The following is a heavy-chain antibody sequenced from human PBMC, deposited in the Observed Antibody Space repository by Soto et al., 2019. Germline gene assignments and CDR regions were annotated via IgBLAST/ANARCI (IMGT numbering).Heavy chain of an antibody. D-gene: IGHD3-3*01. CDR2: INHSGGT. J-gene: IGHJ6*02. CDR1: GASVSGHS. Sequence: PETLSLTCAVYGASVSGHSWTWIRQPPGKGLEWIGEINHSGGTDYNPALTSRVTMSVDTSKNQFSLTVTSVTAADTAVDYCARARFDSWSHIYDGLDVWGQGTTVT. V-gene: IGHV4-34*01. CDR3: ARARFDSWSHIYDGLDV.